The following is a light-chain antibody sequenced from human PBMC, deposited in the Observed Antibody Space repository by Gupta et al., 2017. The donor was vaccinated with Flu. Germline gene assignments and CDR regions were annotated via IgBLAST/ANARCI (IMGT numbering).Light chain of an antibody. J-gene: IGKJ2*01. V-gene: IGKV1-39*01. CDR1: QWINSY. CDR2: DAT. CDR3: QQSSNLPYT. Sequence: GNRVTHTCWGSQWINSYLNWYQQILRKDTELLIYDATSLQSGVPSRFSGSGSGTDFTLTISSLQPEDFASYYCQQSSNLPYTFGQGTKVEIK.